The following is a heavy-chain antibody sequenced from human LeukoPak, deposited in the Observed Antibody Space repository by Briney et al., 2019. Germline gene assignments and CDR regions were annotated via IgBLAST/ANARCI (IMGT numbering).Heavy chain of an antibody. CDR2: IYYSGST. J-gene: IGHJ4*02. Sequence: SEALSLTCTVSGGSISSYYWSWIRQPPGKGLEWIGYIYYSGSTNYNPSLKSRVTISVDTSKNQFSLKLSSVAAADTAAYYCARGGSYRSFDYWGQGTLVTVSS. CDR1: GGSISSYY. V-gene: IGHV4-59*01. D-gene: IGHD3-16*02. CDR3: ARGGSYRSFDY.